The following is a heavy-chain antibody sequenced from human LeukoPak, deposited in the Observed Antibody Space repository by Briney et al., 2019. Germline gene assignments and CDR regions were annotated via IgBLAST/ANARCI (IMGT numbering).Heavy chain of an antibody. Sequence: SETLSLTCSVSSGSIRSYYWSWIRQPPGKGLEWIGYIYDSGSTDYNPSLKSRATISVDTSKNQFSLKLSSVTAADTAVYYCARGSTRFDPWGQGILVTVSS. CDR1: SGSIRSYY. D-gene: IGHD2-15*01. J-gene: IGHJ5*02. CDR3: ARGSTRFDP. V-gene: IGHV4-59*01. CDR2: IYDSGST.